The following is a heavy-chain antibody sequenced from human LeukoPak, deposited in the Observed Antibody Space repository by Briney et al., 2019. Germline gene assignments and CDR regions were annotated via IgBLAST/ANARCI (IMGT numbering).Heavy chain of an antibody. CDR1: GFTFSSYS. CDR2: ISSSSSYI. V-gene: IGHV3-21*01. J-gene: IGHJ4*02. D-gene: IGHD5-18*01. Sequence: GGSLRLSCAASGFTFSSYSMNWVRQAPGKGLEWVSSISSSSSYIYYADSVKGRFTISRDNAKNSLYLQMNSLGAEDTAVYYCARDPIRDTAMANYFDYWGQGTLVTVSS. CDR3: ARDPIRDTAMANYFDY.